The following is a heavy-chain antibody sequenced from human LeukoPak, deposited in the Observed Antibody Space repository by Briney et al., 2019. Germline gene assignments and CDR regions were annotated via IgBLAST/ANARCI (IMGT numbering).Heavy chain of an antibody. V-gene: IGHV4-59*12. CDR3: ARGTQIAGPFDY. CDR1: GDSISSSY. J-gene: IGHJ4*02. Sequence: SETLSLTCTVSGDSISSSYWSWIRQSPGKGLEWIGYISDSGSTNYNPSLKSRVTISVDTSKNQFSLKLSSVTAADTAVYYCARGTQIAGPFDYWGQGTLVTVSS. D-gene: IGHD6-13*01. CDR2: ISDSGST.